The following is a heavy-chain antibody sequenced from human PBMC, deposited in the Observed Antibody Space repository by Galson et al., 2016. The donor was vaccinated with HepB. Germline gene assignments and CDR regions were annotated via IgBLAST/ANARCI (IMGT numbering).Heavy chain of an antibody. CDR2: INHSGST. J-gene: IGHJ4*02. Sequence: SETLSLTCAVYGGSFRGYYWSWIRQPPGKGLEWIGEINHSGSTNYNPSLKSRVAISVDTSKKQLSLKLRSVTAADTALYYCARQYRGGPSDYWGQGTLVIVS. CDR1: GGSFRGYY. V-gene: IGHV4-34*01. CDR3: ARQYRGGPSDY. D-gene: IGHD5-12*01.